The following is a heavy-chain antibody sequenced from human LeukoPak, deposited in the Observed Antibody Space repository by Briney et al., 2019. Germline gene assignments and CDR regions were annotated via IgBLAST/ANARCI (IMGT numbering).Heavy chain of an antibody. D-gene: IGHD3-3*02. J-gene: IGHJ5*02. CDR1: GFAFITYT. CDR2: ISYDGGND. CDR3: VRDSRPPDSIHFWSVNLFDP. V-gene: IGHV3-30*04. Sequence: PGRSLRLSCAASGFAFITYTIHWVRQAPGKGLEWVAVISYDGGNDYYADSVKGRFTISRDNSKNTLYLQMNSLRPEDTAVYYCVRDSRPPDSIHFWSVNLFDPWGQGTLVTVSS.